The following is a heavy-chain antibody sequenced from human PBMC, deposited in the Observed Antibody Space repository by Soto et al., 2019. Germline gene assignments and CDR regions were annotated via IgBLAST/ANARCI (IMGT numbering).Heavy chain of an antibody. D-gene: IGHD3-10*01. CDR3: AEDYYASGSYYPWYYGMDV. CDR1: GFTFTSSA. V-gene: IGHV1-58*02. Sequence: QMQLVQSGPEVKKPGTSVKVSCKASGFTFTSSAMQWVRQARGQRLEWIGWIVVGSGNTNYAQKFQERVTITRDMSTSTGYMELSSLRSEDTAVYYCAEDYYASGSYYPWYYGMDVWGQGTTVTVSS. J-gene: IGHJ6*02. CDR2: IVVGSGNT.